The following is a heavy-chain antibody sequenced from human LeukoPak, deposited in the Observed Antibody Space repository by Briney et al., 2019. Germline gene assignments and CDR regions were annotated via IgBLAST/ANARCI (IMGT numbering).Heavy chain of an antibody. J-gene: IGHJ5*02. Sequence: ASVKVSCKASGYTFTSYAISRVRQAPGQGLECMGWISAYNGNTYYAQNFQGRVTMTADTSTSTAYMELRSLRSDDTAVYYCARVSYNWFDPWGQGTLLTVS. V-gene: IGHV1-18*01. CDR2: ISAYNGNT. D-gene: IGHD6-6*01. CDR1: GYTFTSYA. CDR3: ARVSYNWFDP.